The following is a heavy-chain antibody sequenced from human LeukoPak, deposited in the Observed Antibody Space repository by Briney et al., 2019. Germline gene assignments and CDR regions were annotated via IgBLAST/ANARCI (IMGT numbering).Heavy chain of an antibody. D-gene: IGHD4-23*01. V-gene: IGHV1-69*01. CDR3: ARGWLAETTVVTPYNY. CDR2: ITPIFGTA. Sequence: ASVKVSCKASGGTFSSYAISWVRQAPGQGLEWMGGITPIFGTANYAQKFQGRVTITAVESMSTAYMELSGLRSEDTAVYYCARGWLAETTVVTPYNYWGQGTLVTVSS. J-gene: IGHJ4*02. CDR1: GGTFSSYA.